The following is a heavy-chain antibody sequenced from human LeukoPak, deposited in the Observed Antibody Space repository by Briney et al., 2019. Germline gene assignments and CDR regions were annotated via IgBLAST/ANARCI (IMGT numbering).Heavy chain of an antibody. CDR1: GFTFNNYW. J-gene: IGHJ4*02. D-gene: IGHD4-17*01. CDR3: ARDDGATVTTNNVDY. V-gene: IGHV3-21*01. Sequence: GGSLRLSCAASGFTFNNYWMTWVRQAPGKGLEWVSSISSSSSYIYYADSVKGRFTISRDNAKNSLYLQMNSLRAEDTAVYYCARDDGATVTTNNVDYWGQGTLVTVSS. CDR2: ISSSSSYI.